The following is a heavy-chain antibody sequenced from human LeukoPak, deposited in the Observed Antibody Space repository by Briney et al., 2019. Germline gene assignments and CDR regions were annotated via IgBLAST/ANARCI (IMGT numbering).Heavy chain of an antibody. CDR1: GFTFSSFA. D-gene: IGHD4-17*01. V-gene: IGHV3-23*01. CDR2: ITGNHGAT. Sequence: GGPLRLSCAASGFTFSSFAMTWVRQAPGKALEWVSSITGNHGATYNIDSVEGRFTISRDNSQNTLYLQMNSLRAEDTAVYYCTKDPNGDSVGAFAPWGQATLVTVSS. J-gene: IGHJ5*02. CDR3: TKDPNGDSVGAFAP.